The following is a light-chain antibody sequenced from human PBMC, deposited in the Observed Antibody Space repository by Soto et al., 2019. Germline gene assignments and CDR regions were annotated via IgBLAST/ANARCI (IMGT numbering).Light chain of an antibody. Sequence: SQMAQSPSTLSGSVGDRVTITCRASQTISSWLAWYQQKPGKAPKLLIYKASTLKSGVPSRFSGSGSGTEFTLTISSLQPDDFATYYCQHYNSYSEAFGQGTKVDIK. V-gene: IGKV1-5*03. J-gene: IGKJ1*01. CDR3: QHYNSYSEA. CDR2: KAS. CDR1: QTISSW.